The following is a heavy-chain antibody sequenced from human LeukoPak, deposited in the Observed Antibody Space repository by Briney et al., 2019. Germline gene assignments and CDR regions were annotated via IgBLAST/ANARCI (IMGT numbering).Heavy chain of an antibody. CDR1: GYSFTNYW. D-gene: IGHD2-2*01. CDR2: IYPDDSDT. J-gene: IGHJ6*02. Sequence: GESLKISCQGSGYSFTNYWIGWVRQMPGKGLEWMGIIYPDDSDTKYSPSFQGQVTISADKSTSTAYLQWSSLKASDSAIYYCAGHGLYGCSSTRCYVSYYYYGMDVWGQGTTVTVSS. V-gene: IGHV5-51*01. CDR3: AGHGLYGCSSTRCYVSYYYYGMDV.